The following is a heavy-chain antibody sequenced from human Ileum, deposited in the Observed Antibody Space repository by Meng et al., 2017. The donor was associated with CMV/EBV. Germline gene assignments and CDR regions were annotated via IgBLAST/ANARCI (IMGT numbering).Heavy chain of an antibody. J-gene: IGHJ5*02. CDR2: IRSKSTNYAT. Sequence: LSGSAMYWVRGASGKGLEWVARIRSKSTNYATSYGASVKGRFTISRDDSNNMGYLQMNSLKTEDTAMYYCTREWDCDSSAACLTWFDPWGQGTLVTVSS. V-gene: IGHV3-73*01. D-gene: IGHD2/OR15-2a*01. CDR1: LSGSA. CDR3: TREWDCDSSAACLTWFDP.